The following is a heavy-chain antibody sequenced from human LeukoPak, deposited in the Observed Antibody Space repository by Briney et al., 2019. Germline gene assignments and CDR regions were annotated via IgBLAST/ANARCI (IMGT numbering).Heavy chain of an antibody. D-gene: IGHD6-13*01. V-gene: IGHV4-38-2*01. CDR2: IYHSGST. J-gene: IGHJ4*02. CDR1: GYSISSGYY. Sequence: SETLSLTCAVSGYSISSGYYWGWIRQPPEKGLEWIGSIYHSGSTYYNPSLKSRVTISVDTSKNQFSLKLSSVTAADTAVYYCARQWSIPGKAAAGMDSFFDYWGQGTLVTVSS. CDR3: ARQWSIPGKAAAGMDSFFDY.